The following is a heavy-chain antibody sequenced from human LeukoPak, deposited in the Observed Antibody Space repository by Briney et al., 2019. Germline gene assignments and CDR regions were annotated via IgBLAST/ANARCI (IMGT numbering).Heavy chain of an antibody. CDR2: IHYSGNT. CDR1: GDSISSNNYY. CDR3: ARQGSGSYYRRPFDL. Sequence: PSETLSLTCTVSGDSISSNNYYWGWIRQPPGKGLEWIGSIHYSGNTYYNPSLKSRVTISVDTSKNQFSLKLTSVTAADTAVFYCARQGSGSYYRRPFDLWGQGTLVTVSS. J-gene: IGHJ4*02. D-gene: IGHD1-26*01. V-gene: IGHV4-39*01.